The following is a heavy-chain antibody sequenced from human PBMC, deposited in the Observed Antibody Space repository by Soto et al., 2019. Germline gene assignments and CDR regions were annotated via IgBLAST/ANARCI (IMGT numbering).Heavy chain of an antibody. CDR3: ARGEAAAGTSPPPSFDP. Sequence: SETLSLTCAVYGGSFSGYYWSWIRQPPGKGLEWIGEINHSGSTNYNPSLKSRVTISVDTSKNQFSLKLSSVTAADTAVYYCARGEAAAGTSPPPSFDPWGQGTLVTSPQ. CDR1: GGSFSGYY. J-gene: IGHJ5*02. CDR2: INHSGST. V-gene: IGHV4-34*01. D-gene: IGHD6-13*01.